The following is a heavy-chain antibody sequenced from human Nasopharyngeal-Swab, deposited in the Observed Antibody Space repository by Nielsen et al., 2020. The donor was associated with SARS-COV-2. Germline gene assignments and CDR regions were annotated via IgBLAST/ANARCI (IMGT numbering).Heavy chain of an antibody. V-gene: IGHV3-9*01. Sequence: GGSLRLSCAASGFTFDDYAMHWVRQAPGKGLEWVAGISWHSASIGYADSLKGRSTISRDNAKNSLFLQMNSLRAEDTALYYCAKDTGIVAVPATWNTFDIWGQGTMVTVSS. D-gene: IGHD2-2*01. J-gene: IGHJ3*02. CDR3: AKDTGIVAVPATWNTFDI. CDR2: ISWHSASI. CDR1: GFTFDDYA.